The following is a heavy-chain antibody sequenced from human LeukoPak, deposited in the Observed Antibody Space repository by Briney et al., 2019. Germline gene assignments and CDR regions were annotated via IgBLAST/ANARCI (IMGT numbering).Heavy chain of an antibody. V-gene: IGHV3-74*01. CDR2: INSDGSST. D-gene: IGHD2-15*01. Sequence: PGGSLRLSCAASGFTFSSYWMHWVRQAPGKGLVWVSRINSDGSSTSYADSVKGRFTISRDNAKNSLYLQMNSLRAEDTAVYYCVSTTAERYCSGGSCVDFDYWGQGTLVTVSS. J-gene: IGHJ4*02. CDR1: GFTFSSYW. CDR3: VSTTAERYCSGGSCVDFDY.